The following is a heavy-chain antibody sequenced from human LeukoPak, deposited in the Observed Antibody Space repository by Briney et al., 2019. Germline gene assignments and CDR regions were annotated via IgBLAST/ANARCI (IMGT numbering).Heavy chain of an antibody. D-gene: IGHD3-22*01. V-gene: IGHV3-49*03. CDR3: TRARLGDYCDRSGYYTSDY. CDR2: IRSKVYGGTT. CDR1: GFTFGDYG. J-gene: IGHJ4*02. Sequence: PGGSLRLSCTVSGFTFGDYGMTWFRQAPGKGLEWVGFIRSKVYGGTTEYAASVKGRFTISRDDSKSIAQLQMNSLKIEDTAVYYCTRARLGDYCDRSGYYTSDYWGQGTLVTVSS.